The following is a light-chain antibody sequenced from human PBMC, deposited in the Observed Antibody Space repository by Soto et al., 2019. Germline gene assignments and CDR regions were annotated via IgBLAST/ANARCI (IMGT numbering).Light chain of an antibody. V-gene: IGLV2-23*02. J-gene: IGLJ3*02. CDR1: SSDVGSYNL. Sequence: QSVLTQPASVSGSPGQSITISCSGTSSDVGSYNLVSWYQQLPGKAPNLIIYEVNDRPSGISDRFSGSKSGNTASLTISGLQGEDEADYYCCSYVGSSILMFGGGTQLTVL. CDR2: EVN. CDR3: CSYVGSSILM.